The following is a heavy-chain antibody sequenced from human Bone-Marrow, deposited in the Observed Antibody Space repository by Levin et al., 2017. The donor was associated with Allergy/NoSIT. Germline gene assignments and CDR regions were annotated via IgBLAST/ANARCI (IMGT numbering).Heavy chain of an antibody. J-gene: IGHJ3*02. Sequence: SQTLSLTCDVSGGSISGLNWWSWVRQSPGKGLEWIGEIYYSGITNYNPSFTSRATMSVDESKNQFSLSLRSVTAADTAMYYCARDCSGGSCPTAGYDAFDIWGLGTMVIVSP. D-gene: IGHD2-15*01. CDR3: ARDCSGGSCPTAGYDAFDI. CDR1: GGSISGLNW. CDR2: IYYSGIT. V-gene: IGHV4-4*02.